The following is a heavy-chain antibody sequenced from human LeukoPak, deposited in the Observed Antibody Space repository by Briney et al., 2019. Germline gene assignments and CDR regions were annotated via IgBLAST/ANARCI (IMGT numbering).Heavy chain of an antibody. D-gene: IGHD2-2*01. CDR3: ARDLIVVVPAAKEENWFDP. CDR1: GGPISSSSYY. J-gene: IGHJ5*02. CDR2: IYYSGST. V-gene: IGHV4-39*02. Sequence: SETLSLTCTVSGGPISSSSYYWGWIRQPPGKGLEWIGSIYYSGSTYYNPSLKSRVTISVDTSKNQFSLKLSSVTAADTAVYYCARDLIVVVPAAKEENWFDPWGQGTLVTVSS.